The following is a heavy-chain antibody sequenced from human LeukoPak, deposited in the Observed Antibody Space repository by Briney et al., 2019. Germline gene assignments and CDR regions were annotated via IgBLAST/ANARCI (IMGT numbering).Heavy chain of an antibody. CDR3: ARGRGYSRGTFDY. V-gene: IGHV3-64*01. CDR1: GFTFSGYA. J-gene: IGHJ4*02. D-gene: IGHD5-18*01. CDR2: ISSNGGTT. Sequence: GGSLRLSCAASGFTFSGYAMHWVRQAPGKGLEYLSTISSNGGTTYYANSVKGRFIISRDNSKNTVDLQMGSLRAEDMAVYYCARGRGYSRGTFDYWGQGTLVTVSS.